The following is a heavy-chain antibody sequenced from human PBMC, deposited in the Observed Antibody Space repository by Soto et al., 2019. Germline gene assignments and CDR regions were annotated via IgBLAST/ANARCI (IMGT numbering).Heavy chain of an antibody. D-gene: IGHD6-13*01. CDR1: GESFSGYY. Sequence: PSETLSLTCAVYGESFSGYYWTWIRQPPERGLEWIGEINPNGNTNYNPSLKSRVTISADTSKNQFSLKLSSVTAADTAMYFCARRPGIEATGTLDYWGQGALVTVSS. V-gene: IGHV4-34*01. CDR2: INPNGNT. CDR3: ARRPGIEATGTLDY. J-gene: IGHJ4*02.